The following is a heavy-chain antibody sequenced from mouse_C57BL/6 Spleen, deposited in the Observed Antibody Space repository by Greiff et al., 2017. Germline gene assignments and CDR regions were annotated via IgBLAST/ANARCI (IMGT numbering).Heavy chain of an antibody. CDR3: ASDYGNGSDSFDY. J-gene: IGHJ2*01. CDR1: GYAFSSSG. V-gene: IGHV1-82*01. CDR2: IYPGVGNT. Sequence: QVQLQQSGPELVKPGASVKLSCTASGYAFSSSGMTWVQQRPGKGLEWIGLIYPGVGNTNYNGKFTGRATLTADKSTSTVYMQLSSLTSEDTAVYFCASDYGNGSDSFDYWGQGTTLTVSS. D-gene: IGHD2-1*01.